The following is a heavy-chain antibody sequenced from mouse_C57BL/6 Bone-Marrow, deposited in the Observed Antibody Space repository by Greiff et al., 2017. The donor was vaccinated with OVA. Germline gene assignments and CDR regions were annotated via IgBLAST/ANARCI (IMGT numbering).Heavy chain of an antibody. D-gene: IGHD4-1*01. J-gene: IGHJ2*01. V-gene: IGHV1-19*01. CDR2: INPSNGGT. Sequence: VHVKQSGPVLVKPGASVKMSCKASGYTFTDYYMNWVKQSHGKSLEWIGVINPSNGGTSYNQKFKGKATLTVDKSSSTAYMELNSLTSEDSAVYYCARSLLGFFDYWGQGTTLTVSS. CDR3: ARSLLGFFDY. CDR1: GYTFTDYY.